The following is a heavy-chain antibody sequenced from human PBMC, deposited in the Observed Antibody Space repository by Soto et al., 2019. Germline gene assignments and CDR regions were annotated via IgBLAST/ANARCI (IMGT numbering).Heavy chain of an antibody. D-gene: IGHD6-13*01. J-gene: IGHJ4*02. Sequence: QVHLVQSGAEVKKPGASVKVSCKASGYTFTSYSMHWVRQAPGQRLEWMGWINAGNGNTKYSQKFQGRVTITRDTSASTVYMELSSLRSEDTAVYYCARDPAVGTNYFDYWGQGTLVTVSS. CDR3: ARDPAVGTNYFDY. CDR2: INAGNGNT. CDR1: GYTFTSYS. V-gene: IGHV1-3*01.